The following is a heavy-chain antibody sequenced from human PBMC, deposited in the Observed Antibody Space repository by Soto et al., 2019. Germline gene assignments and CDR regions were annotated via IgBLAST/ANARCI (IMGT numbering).Heavy chain of an antibody. V-gene: IGHV5-51*01. J-gene: IGHJ4*02. Sequence: PGESLKISCKGSGYSFSTHWIAWVRQMPGKGLEWMGIIYPGNSDTTYSPSFEGQVSMSADKATSTAYLQWNSLKASDTAKYYCARISCSIGFCWQLDYWGQGTPVTVSS. CDR2: IYPGNSDT. CDR3: ARISCSIGFCWQLDY. CDR1: GYSFSTHW. D-gene: IGHD3-22*01.